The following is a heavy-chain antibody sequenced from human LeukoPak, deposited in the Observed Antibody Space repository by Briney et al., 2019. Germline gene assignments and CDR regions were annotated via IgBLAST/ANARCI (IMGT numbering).Heavy chain of an antibody. CDR2: ISYDGSNK. D-gene: IGHD3-22*01. CDR3: AKYYYDSSGYYPKGGYFDY. CDR1: GFTFSSYA. Sequence: GGSLRLSCAASGFTFSSYAMHWVRQAPGKGLEWVAVISYDGSNKYYADSVKGRFTISRDNSKNTLYLQMNSLRAEDTAVYYCAKYYYDSSGYYPKGGYFDYWGQGTLVTVSS. V-gene: IGHV3-30-3*01. J-gene: IGHJ4*02.